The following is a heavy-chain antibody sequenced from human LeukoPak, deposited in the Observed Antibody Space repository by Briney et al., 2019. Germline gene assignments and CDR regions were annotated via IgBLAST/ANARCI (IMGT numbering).Heavy chain of an antibody. J-gene: IGHJ4*02. CDR2: IYHSGST. V-gene: IGHV4-4*02. CDR1: GGSISSSNW. D-gene: IGHD3-3*01. Sequence: PSETLSLTCAVSGGSISSSNWWSWVRQPPGKGLEWIGEIYHSGSTNYNPSLKSRVTISVDTSKNQFSLKLSSVTAADTAVYYCARSPSDYDFWSGYLYPIFDYWGQGTLVTVSS. CDR3: ARSPSDYDFWSGYLYPIFDY.